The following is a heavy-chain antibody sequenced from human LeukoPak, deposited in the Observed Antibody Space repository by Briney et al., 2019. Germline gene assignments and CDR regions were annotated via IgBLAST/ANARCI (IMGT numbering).Heavy chain of an antibody. D-gene: IGHD3-16*01. CDR1: GGSISSHY. J-gene: IGHJ3*02. CDR3: ARVMTLGGADAFDI. Sequence: SETLSLTCTVSGGSISSHYWSWIRQPPGKGLEWIGYIYYSGSTNYNPSLKSRVTISVDTSKNQFSLKLSSVTAADTAVYYCARVMTLGGADAFDIWGQGTMVTVSS. V-gene: IGHV4-59*11. CDR2: IYYSGST.